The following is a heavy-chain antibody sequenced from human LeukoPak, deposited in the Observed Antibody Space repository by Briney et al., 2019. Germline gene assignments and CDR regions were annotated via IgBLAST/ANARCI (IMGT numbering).Heavy chain of an antibody. CDR2: NNHSGST. V-gene: IGHV4-34*01. D-gene: IGHD3-10*01. CDR3: ARHTYYYGSGSYYFDY. CDR1: GGSFSGYY. J-gene: IGHJ4*02. Sequence: SETLSLTCAVYGGSFSGYYWSWIRQPPGKGLEWIGENNHSGSTNYNPSLKSRVTISVDTSKNQFSLKLSSVTAADTAVYYCARHTYYYGSGSYYFDYWGQGTLVTVSS.